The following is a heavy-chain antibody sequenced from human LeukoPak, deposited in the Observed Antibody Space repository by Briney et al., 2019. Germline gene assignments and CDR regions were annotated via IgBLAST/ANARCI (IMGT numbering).Heavy chain of an antibody. D-gene: IGHD4-11*01. CDR3: ARGGGTTVTTFFFDFDY. V-gene: IGHV1-69*13. J-gene: IGHJ4*02. Sequence: EASVTVSCKASGGTFSSYAISWVRQAPGQGLEWMGGIIPIFGTANYAQKFQGRVTITADESTSTAYMELSSLRSEDTAVYYCARGGGTTVTTFFFDFDYWGQGTLVTVSS. CDR2: IIPIFGTA. CDR1: GGTFSSYA.